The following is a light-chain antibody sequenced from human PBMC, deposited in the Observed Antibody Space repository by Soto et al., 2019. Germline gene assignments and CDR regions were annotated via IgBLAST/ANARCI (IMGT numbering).Light chain of an antibody. J-gene: IGLJ2*01. CDR2: DVD. Sequence: QSALTQPRSVSGSPGQSVTVSCTGTSRYVGGYNYVSWYQQHPGKAPKLIIYDVDKRPSGVPDRFSGSKSGNTASLTISGLQAEDEADYYCCSFAGSYTLLFGGGTKLTVL. CDR1: SRYVGGYNY. V-gene: IGLV2-11*01. CDR3: CSFAGSYTLL.